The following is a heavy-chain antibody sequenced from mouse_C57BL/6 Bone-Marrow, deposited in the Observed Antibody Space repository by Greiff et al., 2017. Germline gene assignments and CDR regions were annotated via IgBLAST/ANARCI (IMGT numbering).Heavy chain of an antibody. Sequence: VKLQQSGAELVRPGASVTLSCKASGYTFTDYEMHWVKQTPVHGLEWIGAIDPETGGTAYNQKFKGKATLTADKSSSTAYMELRSLTSEDSAVYYCTNPPSYYSYSFDYWGQGTTLTVSS. V-gene: IGHV1-15*01. CDR1: GYTFTDYE. D-gene: IGHD2-10*01. CDR3: TNPPSYYSYSFDY. CDR2: IDPETGGT. J-gene: IGHJ2*01.